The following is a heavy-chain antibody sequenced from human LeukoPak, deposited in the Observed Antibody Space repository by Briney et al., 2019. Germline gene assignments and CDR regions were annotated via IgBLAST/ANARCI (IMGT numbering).Heavy chain of an antibody. Sequence: GGSLRLSCAASGFTVSSYAMSWVRQSPGKGLEWVSGISGSAGSTYYADSVKGRFTISRDNSRNTLNLQMNSLRAEDTAVYYCAKHDYDYYYYYGMDVWGQGTTVTVSS. V-gene: IGHV3-23*01. CDR3: AKHDYDYYYYYGMDV. CDR2: ISGSAGST. CDR1: GFTVSSYA. J-gene: IGHJ6*02. D-gene: IGHD4-17*01.